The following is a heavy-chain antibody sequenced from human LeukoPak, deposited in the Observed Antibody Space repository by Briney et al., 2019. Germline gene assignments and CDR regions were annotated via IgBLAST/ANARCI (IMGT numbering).Heavy chain of an antibody. Sequence: SETLSLTCTVSGGSISSGDYYWSWIRQPPGKGLEWIGYIYYSGSTYYNPSLKSRVTISVDTSKNQFSLKLSSVTAADTAVYYCASLVNVDTAMGPYSWFDPWGQGTLVTVSS. V-gene: IGHV4-30-4*01. CDR3: ASLVNVDTAMGPYSWFDP. D-gene: IGHD5-18*01. J-gene: IGHJ5*02. CDR1: GGSISSGDYY. CDR2: IYYSGST.